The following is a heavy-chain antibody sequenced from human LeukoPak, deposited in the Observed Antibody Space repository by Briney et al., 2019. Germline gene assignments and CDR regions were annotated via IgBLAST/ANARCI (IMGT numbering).Heavy chain of an antibody. CDR3: ARGRRYCTNGVCLWYFDL. CDR1: GGSISSSSYY. CDR2: INHSGST. V-gene: IGHV4-39*07. J-gene: IGHJ2*01. D-gene: IGHD2-8*01. Sequence: SETLSLTCTVSGGSISSSSYYWSWIRQPPGNGLEWIGEINHSGSTNYNPSLKSRVTISVDTSKNQFSLKLSSVTAADTAVYYCARGRRYCTNGVCLWYFDLWGRGTLVTVSS.